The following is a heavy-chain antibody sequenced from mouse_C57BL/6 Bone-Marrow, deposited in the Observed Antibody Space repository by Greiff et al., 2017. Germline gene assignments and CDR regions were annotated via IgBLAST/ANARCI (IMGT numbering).Heavy chain of an antibody. CDR2: ISYDGSN. J-gene: IGHJ2*01. V-gene: IGHV3-6*01. D-gene: IGHD1-3*01. CDR1: GYSITSGYY. CDR3: AGEDNPGFDY. Sequence: EVKLEESGPGLVKPSQSLSLTCSVTGYSITSGYYWNWIRQFPGNKLEWMGYISYDGSNNYNPSLKNRISITRDPSKNQFFLKLNSVTTEDATTYYCAGEDNPGFDYWGQGTTLTVSS.